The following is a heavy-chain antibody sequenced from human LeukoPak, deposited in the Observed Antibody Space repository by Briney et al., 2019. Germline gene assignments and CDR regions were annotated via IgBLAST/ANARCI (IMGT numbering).Heavy chain of an antibody. J-gene: IGHJ4*02. Sequence: ASVKVSCKASGYTFTGYYMHWVRQAPGQGLEWMGWINPNSGGTNYAQKFQGRVTMARDTSISTAYMELSRLRSDDTAVYYCARGGAARFWYYFDYWGQGTLVTVSS. CDR3: ARGGAARFWYYFDY. D-gene: IGHD6-6*01. V-gene: IGHV1-2*02. CDR2: INPNSGGT. CDR1: GYTFTGYY.